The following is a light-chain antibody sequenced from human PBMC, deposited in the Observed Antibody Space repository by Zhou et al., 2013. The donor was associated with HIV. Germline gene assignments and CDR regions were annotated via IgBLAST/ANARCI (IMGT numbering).Light chain of an antibody. CDR1: QSVSSY. Sequence: EIVLTQSPATLSLSPGERATLSCRASQSVSSYLAWYQQKPGQAPRLLIYDASNRATGIPARFSGSGSGTDFTLTINRLEPEDFAVYYCQQYVSLPLTFGGGTKVEIK. V-gene: IGKV3-11*01. CDR2: DAS. J-gene: IGKJ4*01. CDR3: QQYVSLPLT.